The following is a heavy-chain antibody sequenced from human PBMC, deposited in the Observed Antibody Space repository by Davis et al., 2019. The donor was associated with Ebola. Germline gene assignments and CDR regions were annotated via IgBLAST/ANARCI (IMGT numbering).Heavy chain of an antibody. CDR2: IIPIFGTA. J-gene: IGHJ6*03. V-gene: IGHV1-69*13. Sequence: SVKVSCKASGGTFSSYAISWVRQAPGQGLEWMGGIIPIFGTANYAQKFQGRVTITADESTSTAYMGLRSLRSDDTAVYYCARAYSGSYYYYYYMDVWGKGTTVTVSS. CDR1: GGTFSSYA. D-gene: IGHD1-26*01. CDR3: ARAYSGSYYYYYYMDV.